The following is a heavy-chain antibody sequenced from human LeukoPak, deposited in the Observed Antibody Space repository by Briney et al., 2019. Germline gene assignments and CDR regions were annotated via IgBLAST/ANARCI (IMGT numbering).Heavy chain of an antibody. V-gene: IGHV3-23*01. Sequence: GGSLRLSCAASGFTFSSYAMSWVRQAPGKGLEWVSTISGSGGSTDYADSVKGRFTISRDNSKNTLSLQMNSLRAEDTAVYYCVKAEDSSGYYLVGYFDYWGQGTPVTVSS. CDR2: ISGSGGST. CDR1: GFTFSSYA. D-gene: IGHD3-22*01. CDR3: VKAEDSSGYYLVGYFDY. J-gene: IGHJ4*02.